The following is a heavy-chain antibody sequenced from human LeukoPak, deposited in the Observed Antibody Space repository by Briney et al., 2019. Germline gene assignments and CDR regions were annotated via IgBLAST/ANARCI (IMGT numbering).Heavy chain of an antibody. V-gene: IGHV3-30*01. J-gene: IGHJ4*02. Sequence: PGRSLRLSCAASGFTFTGYTMHWVRQAPAKGLEWVAVISSDGSSMYYADSVKGRFTISRDNSKNTLYLQMNSLRTEDTAVYYCARDQGRIAAAGNYLSSGYWGQGTLVTVSP. CDR2: ISSDGSSM. CDR1: GFTFTGYT. CDR3: ARDQGRIAAAGNYLSSGY. D-gene: IGHD6-13*01.